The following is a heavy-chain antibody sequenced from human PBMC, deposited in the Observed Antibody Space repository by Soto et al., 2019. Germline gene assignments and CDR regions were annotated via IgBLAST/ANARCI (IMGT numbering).Heavy chain of an antibody. D-gene: IGHD6-19*01. V-gene: IGHV1-18*01. CDR3: AREPVAGIWFYT. CDR2: INSYNGNT. J-gene: IGHJ5*01. Sequence: ASVKVSCKASGYTFTSYGISWVRQAPGQGLEWMGWINSYNGNTNYAQKLQGRVTMTTDTSTSTAYMELRSLRSDDTAVYYCAREPVAGIWFYTWGQQARVRISS. CDR1: GYTFTSYG.